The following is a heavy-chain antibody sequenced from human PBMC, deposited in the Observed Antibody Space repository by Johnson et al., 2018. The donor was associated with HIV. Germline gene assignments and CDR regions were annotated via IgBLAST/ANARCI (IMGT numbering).Heavy chain of an antibody. J-gene: IGHJ3*02. CDR2: ISSNGAST. CDR1: GFTFSRYT. D-gene: IGHD3-16*01. Sequence: EQLVESGGGVVQPGRSLRLSCAASGFTFSRYTMHWVRQAPGKGLEYVSTISSNGASTYYANSVKGRFTISRDNSKNTMYLQMGSLRAEDTAVYYCARERRPWGPDAFDIWGQGTMVTVSS. CDR3: ARERRPWGPDAFDI. V-gene: IGHV3-64*01.